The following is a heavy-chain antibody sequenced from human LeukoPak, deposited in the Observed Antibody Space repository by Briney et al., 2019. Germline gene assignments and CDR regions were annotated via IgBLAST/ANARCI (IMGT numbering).Heavy chain of an antibody. CDR3: ARASGSYQAFDY. V-gene: IGHV3-48*04. CDR2: IKSGSSTI. D-gene: IGHD1-26*01. J-gene: IGHJ4*02. Sequence: GSLRLSCAASGFTFSSYSMNWVRQAPGKGLEWVSYIKSGSSTIYYADSVKGRFTISRDNAKNSLYLQMNSLRAEDTAIYYCARASGSYQAFDYWGQGTLVTVSS. CDR1: GFTFSSYS.